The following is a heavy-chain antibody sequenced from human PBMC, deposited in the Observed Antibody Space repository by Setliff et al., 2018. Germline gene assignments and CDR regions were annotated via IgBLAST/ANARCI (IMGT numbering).Heavy chain of an antibody. J-gene: IGHJ5*02. Sequence: SETLSLTCAVYGGSFSGYYWSWIRQPPGKGLEWIGEINHTGSTNYSPSLKSRVTISVDTSKNQFSLKLSSVTAADTAVYFCAAVGIDAGGGWFDPWGHGIPVTVSS. D-gene: IGHD1-26*01. CDR3: AAVGIDAGGGWFDP. CDR2: INHTGST. V-gene: IGHV4-34*01. CDR1: GGSFSGYY.